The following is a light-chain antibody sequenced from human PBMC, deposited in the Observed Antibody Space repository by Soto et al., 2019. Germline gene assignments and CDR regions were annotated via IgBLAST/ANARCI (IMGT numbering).Light chain of an antibody. CDR1: QGISTS. J-gene: IGKJ5*01. Sequence: IQMTQSPSSVSASVGDGVTITCRASQGISTSLGWYQQKPGKAPKLLIYAASSLQSGVPSRFSGTGSGTDFTLTISSLQPEDFATYYCQQLNSYPITFGQGTRLEIK. V-gene: IGKV1D-12*01. CDR2: AAS. CDR3: QQLNSYPIT.